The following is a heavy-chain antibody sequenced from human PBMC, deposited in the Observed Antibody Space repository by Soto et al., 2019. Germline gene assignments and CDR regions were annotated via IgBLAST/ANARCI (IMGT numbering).Heavy chain of an antibody. CDR1: GLTFVSYA. CDR3: VKYRSARPPYFFEV. Sequence: GGSLRLSCAASGLTFVSYALSWVLHAPGKGLEWVSAISGSGISTYYADSVKGRFTISRDSSKNTLYLQMNSLRAEDTALYYCVKYRSARPPYFFEVRGPGTRVTVAS. J-gene: IGHJ4*02. V-gene: IGHV3-23*01. CDR2: ISGSGIST. D-gene: IGHD6-6*01.